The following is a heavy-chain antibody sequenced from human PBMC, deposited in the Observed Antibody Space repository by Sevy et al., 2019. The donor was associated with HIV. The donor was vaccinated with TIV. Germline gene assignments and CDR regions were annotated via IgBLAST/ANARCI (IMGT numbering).Heavy chain of an antibody. CDR2: MNPNSGNT. CDR3: AGGHYDFWSGYYRPFDY. V-gene: IGHV1-8*01. Sequence: ASVKVSCKASGYTFTSYDINWVRQATGQGLEWMGWMNPNSGNTGYAQKFQGRVTMTRNTSISTAYMELSGLRSEDTAVYYCAGGHYDFWSGYYRPFDYWGQGTLVTVSS. CDR1: GYTFTSYD. D-gene: IGHD3-3*01. J-gene: IGHJ4*02.